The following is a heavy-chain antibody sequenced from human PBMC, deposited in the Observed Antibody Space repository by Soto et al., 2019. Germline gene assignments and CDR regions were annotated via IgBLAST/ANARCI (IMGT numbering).Heavy chain of an antibody. D-gene: IGHD3-16*02. CDR1: GGSISSYY. J-gene: IGHJ5*02. V-gene: IGHV4-59*01. CDR2: IYYSGST. Sequence: PXETLSLTCTVSGGSISSYYWSWIRQPPGKGLEWIGYIYYSGSTNYNPSLKSRVTISVDTSKNQFSLKLSSVTAADTAVYYCARGLTFGGVIGLPTSGTPNNWFDPWGQGTLVTVSS. CDR3: ARGLTFGGVIGLPTSGTPNNWFDP.